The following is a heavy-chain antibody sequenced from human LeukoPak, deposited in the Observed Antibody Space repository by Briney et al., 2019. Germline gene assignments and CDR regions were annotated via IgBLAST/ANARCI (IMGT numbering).Heavy chain of an antibody. CDR2: IYHSGNT. D-gene: IGHD6-13*01. CDR1: GYSISNGYY. Sequence: SETLSLTCTVSGYSISNGYYWAWIRPPPGKGLEWIGNIYHSGNTYYNPSLKSRVTISVDTSKNQFSLNLNSVTAADTAVYYCARAYSSSWYFNWFDPWGQGTLVTVSS. CDR3: ARAYSSSWYFNWFDP. J-gene: IGHJ5*02. V-gene: IGHV4-38-2*02.